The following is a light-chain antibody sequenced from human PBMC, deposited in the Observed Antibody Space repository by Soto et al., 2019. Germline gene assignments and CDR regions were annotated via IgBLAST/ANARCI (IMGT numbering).Light chain of an antibody. CDR2: STN. CDR3: AAWDGSLNVVL. J-gene: IGLJ2*01. Sequence: QAVLTPPPSASGTPGQRVTISCSGSSSNIGSNTVNWYQQLPGSAPKLLMYSTNQRPSGVPDRFSGSKSGTSASLAISGLQSEDEADYYCAAWDGSLNVVLFGGGTKVTVL. CDR1: SSNIGSNT. V-gene: IGLV1-44*01.